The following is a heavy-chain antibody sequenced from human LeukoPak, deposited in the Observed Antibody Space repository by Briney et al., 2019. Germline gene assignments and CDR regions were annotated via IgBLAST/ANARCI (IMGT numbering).Heavy chain of an antibody. CDR2: IRRRAFGETA. D-gene: IGHD6-13*01. CDR1: GFTFCDYA. V-gene: IGHV3-49*04. Sequence: GGSLRLSCTASGFTFCDYAVSWVRRAPGRGLEWVGLIRRRAFGETADYAASVKGRFTISRDDSKSIADLQMNSLKAEDTAIYYCTREGAAAAYGMDVWGQGTTVTISS. CDR3: TREGAAAAYGMDV. J-gene: IGHJ6*02.